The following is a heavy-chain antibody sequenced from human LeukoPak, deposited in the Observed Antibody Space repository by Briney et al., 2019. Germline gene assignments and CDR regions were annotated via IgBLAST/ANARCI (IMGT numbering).Heavy chain of an antibody. Sequence: PSETLSLTCAVYGGSFSGYYWSWIRQPPGEGLEWIGEINHSGSTNYNPSLKSRVTISVDTSKNQFSLKLSSVTAADTAVYYCARFPLYGDYYYYYGMDVWGQGTTVTVSS. V-gene: IGHV4-34*01. CDR2: INHSGST. D-gene: IGHD4-17*01. CDR3: ARFPLYGDYYYYYGMDV. J-gene: IGHJ6*02. CDR1: GGSFSGYY.